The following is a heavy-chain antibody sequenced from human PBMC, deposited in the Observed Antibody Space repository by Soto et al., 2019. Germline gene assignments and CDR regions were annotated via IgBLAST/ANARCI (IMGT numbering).Heavy chain of an antibody. Sequence: PSETLSLTCAVYGGSFSGYYWSGIRQPPGKGLEWIGEINHSGSTNYNPSLKSRVTISVDTSKNQFSLKLSSVTAADTAVYYCARVRGRTAAARNWFDPWGQGTLVTVSS. V-gene: IGHV4-34*01. CDR3: ARVRGRTAAARNWFDP. D-gene: IGHD6-13*01. CDR2: INHSGST. J-gene: IGHJ5*02. CDR1: GGSFSGYY.